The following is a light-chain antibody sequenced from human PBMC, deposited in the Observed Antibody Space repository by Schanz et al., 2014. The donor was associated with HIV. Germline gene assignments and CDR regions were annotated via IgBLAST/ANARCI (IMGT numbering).Light chain of an antibody. J-gene: IGLJ3*02. CDR1: SSDVGGYKY. V-gene: IGLV2-14*01. CDR2: DVD. Sequence: QSPLTQPASVSGSPGQSITISCTGTSSDVGGYKYVSWYQQYPGKAPKLIIFDVDNRPSGVSWRFSASKSGNTASLTISGLQAEDEADYYCGSYSSGDSHWVFGGGTKLTVL. CDR3: GSYSSGDSHWV.